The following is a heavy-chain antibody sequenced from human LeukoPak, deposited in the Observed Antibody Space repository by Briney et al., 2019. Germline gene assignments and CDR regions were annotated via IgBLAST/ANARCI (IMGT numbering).Heavy chain of an antibody. Sequence: GGSLRLSCTASGFTFSNYAMSWVRQAPGKGLEWVSGISGSGTGTYYADSVKGRFTISRDNSKDTQYLQMNSLRAEDTALYYCAKHSGSITARGPFDYWGQGTLVTVSS. CDR3: AKHSGSITARGPFDY. D-gene: IGHD1-26*01. CDR1: GFTFSNYA. V-gene: IGHV3-23*01. CDR2: ISGSGTGT. J-gene: IGHJ4*02.